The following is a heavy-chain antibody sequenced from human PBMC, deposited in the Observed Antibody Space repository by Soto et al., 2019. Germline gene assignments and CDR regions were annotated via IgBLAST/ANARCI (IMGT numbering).Heavy chain of an antibody. J-gene: IGHJ6*02. V-gene: IGHV4-30-4*01. CDR1: GGSISSGDYY. Sequence: KPSETLSLTCTVSGGSISSGDYYWSWIRQPPGQGLEWIGYIYYSGSTYYNPSLKSRVTISVDTSKNQFSLKLSSVTAADTAVYYCARVGSTNSYYYYGVDVWGQGTTVTVSS. CDR2: IYYSGST. CDR3: ARVGSTNSYYYYGVDV. D-gene: IGHD2-2*01.